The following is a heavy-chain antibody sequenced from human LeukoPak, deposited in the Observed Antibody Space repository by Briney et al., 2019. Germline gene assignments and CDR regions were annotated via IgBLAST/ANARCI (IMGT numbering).Heavy chain of an antibody. CDR2: IYYSGST. J-gene: IGHJ6*02. CDR1: GGSISSYY. CDR3: ARSGLDSRYYFGMDV. V-gene: IGHV4-59*01. Sequence: SETLSLTCTVSGGSISSYYWSWIRQPPGGGLEWIGYIYYSGSTNYNPSLKRRVTISLDTAKSQFSLKLRSVTAADTAVYYCARSGLDSRYYFGMDVWGQGTTVTVSS. D-gene: IGHD5-12*01.